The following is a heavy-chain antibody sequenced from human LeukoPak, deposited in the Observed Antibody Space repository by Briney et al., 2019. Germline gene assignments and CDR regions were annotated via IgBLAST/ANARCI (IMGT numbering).Heavy chain of an antibody. D-gene: IGHD1-1*01. J-gene: IGHJ6*02. CDR3: ARERRGQTWNHGIDV. CDR2: ISGNNGDR. CDR1: SNTKTNYA. Sequence: VASVQVTCNSISNTKTNYASSCVTQAPGQGLEWMGWISGNNGDREYASKVQGRLSLSTDPSTGTALVELRSLRSDDTAVYYCARERRGQTWNHGIDVWGQGTTVIVSS. V-gene: IGHV1-18*01.